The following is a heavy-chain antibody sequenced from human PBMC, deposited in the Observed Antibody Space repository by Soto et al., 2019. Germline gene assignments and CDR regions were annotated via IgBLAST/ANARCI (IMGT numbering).Heavy chain of an antibody. Sequence: GGSLRLSCAAPGFTFSSYWMHWVRQAPGKGLVWVSRINSDGSSTSYADSVKGRFTISRDNAKNTLYLQMNSLRAEDTAVYYCVREGQQLLFNWFALWGQGTLVTVYS. J-gene: IGHJ5*02. D-gene: IGHD2-2*01. CDR3: VREGQQLLFNWFAL. CDR2: INSDGSST. V-gene: IGHV3-74*01. CDR1: GFTFSSYW.